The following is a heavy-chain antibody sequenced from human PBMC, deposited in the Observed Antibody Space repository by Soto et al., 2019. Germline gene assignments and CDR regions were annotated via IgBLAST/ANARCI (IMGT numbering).Heavy chain of an antibody. CDR3: ARDDCSGGSCYGYYYYYGMDV. J-gene: IGHJ6*02. CDR1: GYTFTSYG. CDR2: ISAYNGNT. D-gene: IGHD2-15*01. V-gene: IGHV1-18*01. Sequence: ASVKVSCKASGYTFTSYGISCVRQAPGQGLEWMGWISAYNGNTNYAQKLQGRVTMTTDTSTSTAYMELRSLRSDDTAVYYCARDDCSGGSCYGYYYYYGMDVWGQGTTVTV.